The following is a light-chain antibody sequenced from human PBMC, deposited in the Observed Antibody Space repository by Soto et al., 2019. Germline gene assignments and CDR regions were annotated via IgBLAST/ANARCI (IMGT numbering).Light chain of an antibody. V-gene: IGLV2-14*03. CDR2: DVS. CDR1: SSDIGGYNY. Sequence: QSALTQPASVSGSPGQSITISCTGTSSDIGGYNYVSWYQQHPGKAPKLMIYDVSNRPSGVSNRFSGSKSGNTASLTISGIQAEDEADYYCGSYTSSSTLEVFGTGTKLTVL. J-gene: IGLJ1*01. CDR3: GSYTSSSTLEV.